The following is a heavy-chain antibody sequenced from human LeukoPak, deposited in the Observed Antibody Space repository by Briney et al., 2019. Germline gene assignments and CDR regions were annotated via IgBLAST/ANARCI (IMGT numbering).Heavy chain of an antibody. V-gene: IGHV4-34*01. CDR1: GGSFSGYY. CDR3: ARERREQLLPPYTRSVTYFDY. J-gene: IGHJ4*02. D-gene: IGHD2-2*01. CDR2: INHSGST. Sequence: SETLSLTCAVYGGSFSGYYWSWIPHPPGKGLGRSGEINHSGSTYYNPSLKRRVTISVDTSKNHFSLKLSSVTAADTAVYYCARERREQLLPPYTRSVTYFDYWGQGTLVTVSS.